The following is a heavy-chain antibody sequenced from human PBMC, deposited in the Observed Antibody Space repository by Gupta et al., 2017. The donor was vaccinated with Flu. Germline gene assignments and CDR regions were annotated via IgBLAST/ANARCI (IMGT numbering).Heavy chain of an antibody. D-gene: IGHD1-26*01. CDR3: ARVPLSYSGSYYFDY. Sequence: QAPGKGLEWVAVISYDGSNKYYADSVKGRFTISRDNSKNTLYLQMNSLRIEDTAVYYCARVPLSYSGSYYFDYWGQGTLVTVSS. CDR2: ISYDGSNK. V-gene: IGHV3-30*04. J-gene: IGHJ4*02.